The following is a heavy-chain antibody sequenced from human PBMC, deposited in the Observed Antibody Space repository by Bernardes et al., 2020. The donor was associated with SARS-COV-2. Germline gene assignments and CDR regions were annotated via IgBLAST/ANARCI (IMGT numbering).Heavy chain of an antibody. CDR3: ARDAAGGQWLVSITAEYFQH. Sequence: GGSLRLSCAASGFTFSSYSMNWVRQAPGKGLEWVSSISSSSSHIYYADSVKGRFTISRDNAKNSLYLQMNSLRAEDTAVYYCARDAAGGQWLVSITAEYFQHWGQGTLVTVSS. D-gene: IGHD6-19*01. CDR2: ISSSSSHI. CDR1: GFTFSSYS. J-gene: IGHJ1*01. V-gene: IGHV3-21*01.